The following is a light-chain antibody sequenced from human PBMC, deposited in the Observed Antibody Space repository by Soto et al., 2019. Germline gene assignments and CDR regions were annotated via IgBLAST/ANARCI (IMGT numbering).Light chain of an antibody. Sequence: EIVLTQTPGTLSLSPGERATLSCRASQSVTSSHLAWYQQKPGQAPRLLIYGASTRATGIPGRFSGSGSDTDFSLTIRRLDPEDFAMYYCLLYFSSDRYTFGPGTKVQIK. V-gene: IGKV3-20*01. CDR1: QSVTSSH. CDR2: GAS. CDR3: LLYFSSDRYT. J-gene: IGKJ2*01.